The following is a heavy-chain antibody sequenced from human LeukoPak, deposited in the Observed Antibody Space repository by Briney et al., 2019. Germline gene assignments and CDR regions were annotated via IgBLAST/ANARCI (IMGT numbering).Heavy chain of an antibody. CDR3: ARRGFTSGSYDFDY. Sequence: KAGGSLRLSCVDSGFTFSFYTMNWVRQAPGKGLEWVSSISSSSGYIHYADSVKGRFTISRDNAKNSLYLQMNSLRAEDTAVYYCARRGFTSGSYDFDYWGQGTLVTVSS. CDR2: ISSSSGYI. CDR1: GFTFSFYT. V-gene: IGHV3-21*01. J-gene: IGHJ4*02. D-gene: IGHD1-26*01.